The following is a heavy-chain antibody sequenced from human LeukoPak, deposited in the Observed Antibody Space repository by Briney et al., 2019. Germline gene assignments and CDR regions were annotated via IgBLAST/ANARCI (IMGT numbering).Heavy chain of an antibody. J-gene: IGHJ6*02. V-gene: IGHV4-34*01. CDR1: GGSFSGYY. D-gene: IGHD4-17*01. CDR2: INHSGST. CDR3: ARGGDYGGYGYYYAMDV. Sequence: SETLSLTCAVYGGSFSGYYWSWIRQPPGKGLEWIGEINHSGSTNYNPSLKSRVTISVDTSKNQFSLKLSSVTAADTAVYYCARGGDYGGYGYYYAMDVWGQGTTVTVSS.